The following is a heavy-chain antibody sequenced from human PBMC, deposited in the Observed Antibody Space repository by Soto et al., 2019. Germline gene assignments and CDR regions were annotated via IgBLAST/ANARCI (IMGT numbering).Heavy chain of an antibody. CDR1: GFTFSSYA. Sequence: GGSLRLSCAASGFTFSSYAMHWVRQAPGKGLEWVAVISYDGSNKYYADSVKGRFTISRDNSKNTLYLQMNSLRAEDTAVYYCASIPPATVVTPRGYYYYYGMDVWGQGTTVTVSS. CDR3: ASIPPATVVTPRGYYYYYGMDV. V-gene: IGHV3-30-3*01. J-gene: IGHJ6*02. CDR2: ISYDGSNK. D-gene: IGHD4-17*01.